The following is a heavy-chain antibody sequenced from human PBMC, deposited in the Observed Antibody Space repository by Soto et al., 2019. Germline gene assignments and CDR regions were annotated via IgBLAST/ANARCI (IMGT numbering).Heavy chain of an antibody. CDR3: ARRYGSAFDF. D-gene: IGHD1-20*01. V-gene: IGHV4-59*08. CDR2: IYYSGST. CDR1: GGSISSYY. J-gene: IGHJ3*01. Sequence: FGTLSLTCPVLGGSISSYYWGCIRQPPGKGLEWIGYIYYSGSTNYNPSLKSRVTISVDTSKNQFSLKLSSVTAADTAVYYCARRYGSAFDFWGQGTMVTVSS.